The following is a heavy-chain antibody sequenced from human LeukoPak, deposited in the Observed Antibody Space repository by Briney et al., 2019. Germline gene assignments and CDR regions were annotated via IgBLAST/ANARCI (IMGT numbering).Heavy chain of an antibody. V-gene: IGHV1-46*01. J-gene: IGHJ4*02. D-gene: IGHD5-12*01. Sequence: ASVKVSCKASGYTFTGYYMHWVRQAPGQGLEWMGIINPSGGSTSYAQKFQGRVTMTRDMSTSTVYMELSSLRSEDTAVYYCARGWLGYYFDYWGQRTLVTVSS. CDR1: GYTFTGYY. CDR2: INPSGGST. CDR3: ARGWLGYYFDY.